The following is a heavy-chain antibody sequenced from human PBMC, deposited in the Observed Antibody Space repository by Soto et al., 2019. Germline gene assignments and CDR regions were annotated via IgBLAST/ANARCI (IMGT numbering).Heavy chain of an antibody. V-gene: IGHV1-18*01. Sequence: GASVKVSCKASGYSFRSYGINWVRQAPGQGLEWIGWVSGYNYNTKYAQKLQGRITVTTDTSTNTAYMELRSLRSDDTAVYYCGRSSSMLGAGWSDYWGRGTLVTVSS. CDR2: VSGYNYNT. CDR1: GYSFRSYG. J-gene: IGHJ4*02. D-gene: IGHD6-19*01. CDR3: GRSSSMLGAGWSDY.